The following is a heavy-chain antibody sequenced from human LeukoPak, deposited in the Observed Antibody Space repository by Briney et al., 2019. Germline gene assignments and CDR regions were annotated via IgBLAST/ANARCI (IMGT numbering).Heavy chain of an antibody. CDR3: ARGHIRGWTYFDY. Sequence: PGGSLRLSCGASGFTLCNYRMGRDRPAQGKGLEWVANIKQDESEKSYVDSVKGRLTIYRDNAKNSLYLQMNSLRAENTAVYYCARGHIRGWTYFDYWGQGTLVTVSS. V-gene: IGHV3-7*01. CDR1: GFTLCNYR. J-gene: IGHJ4*02. D-gene: IGHD3-10*01. CDR2: IKQDESEK.